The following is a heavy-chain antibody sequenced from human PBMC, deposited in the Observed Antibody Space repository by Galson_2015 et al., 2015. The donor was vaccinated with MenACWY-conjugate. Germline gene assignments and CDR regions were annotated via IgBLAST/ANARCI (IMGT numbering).Heavy chain of an antibody. V-gene: IGHV4-59*01. CDR1: GGSINNYY. CDR3: ARGPTRYYFDY. Sequence: SETLSLTCSVSGGSINNYYWSWIRQPPGKGLEWIGYIFYGGSTNYNPSLKSRVTISVDTSKNQFSLNLRSVTAADTAMYYCARGPTRYYFDYWGQRTLVTVSS. CDR2: IFYGGST. J-gene: IGHJ4*01. D-gene: IGHD3-16*01.